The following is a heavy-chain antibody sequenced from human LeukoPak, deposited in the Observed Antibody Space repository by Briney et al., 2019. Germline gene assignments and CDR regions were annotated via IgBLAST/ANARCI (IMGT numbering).Heavy chain of an antibody. D-gene: IGHD6-13*01. CDR1: GFTVSSYG. V-gene: IGHV3-23*01. J-gene: IGHJ3*01. CDR3: AKARIAAAGTGAFDV. CDR2: FSATDGSA. Sequence: GGSLRLSCAASGFTVSSYGMTWVRQAPGKGLEWVSAFSATDGSAQYAESVRGSFTISRDNSKNSLYLKMNSLRDEDTAVYFCAKARIAAAGTGAFDVWGQGTMVTVSS.